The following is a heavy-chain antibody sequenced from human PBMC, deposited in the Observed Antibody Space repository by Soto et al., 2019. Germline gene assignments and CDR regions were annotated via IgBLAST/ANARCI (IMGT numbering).Heavy chain of an antibody. J-gene: IGHJ4*01. D-gene: IGHD3-10*01. CDR1: GVTFTNYG. CDR3: AKKTSESYSFDC. V-gene: IGHV3-23*01. Sequence: GGSLRLSCAASGVTFTNYGVSWVRQAPGKGLEWVSAISDDGTITNYAASVKGGFTISRDNSKNTLYLQMNGLRVEDTAVYYCAKKTSESYSFDCWGQGILVTVSS. CDR2: ISDDGTIT.